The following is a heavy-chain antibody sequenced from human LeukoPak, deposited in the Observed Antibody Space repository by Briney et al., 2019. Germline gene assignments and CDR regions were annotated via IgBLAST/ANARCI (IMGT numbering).Heavy chain of an antibody. Sequence: GGSLRLSCAASGFTFSSYWMHWVRQAPGKGLEWVSAISGSGGSTYYADSVKGRFTISRDNAKDTVYLQMNSLRAEDTAVYYCARVSIGWYSFDYWGQGTLVTVSS. D-gene: IGHD6-19*01. J-gene: IGHJ4*02. V-gene: IGHV3-74*01. CDR1: GFTFSSYW. CDR3: ARVSIGWYSFDY. CDR2: ISGSGGST.